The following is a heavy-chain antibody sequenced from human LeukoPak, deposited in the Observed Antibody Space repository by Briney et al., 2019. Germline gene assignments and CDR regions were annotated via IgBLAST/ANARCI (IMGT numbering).Heavy chain of an antibody. CDR3: ACGRGVRAATGDSYYYYGMDV. D-gene: IGHD6-13*01. V-gene: IGHV4-30-2*01. J-gene: IGHJ6*02. Sequence: SETLSLTCAVSGGSISSGDYSWSWIRQPPGKGLEWIGYIYHSGSTYYNPSLKSRVTISVDRSKNQFSLKLSSVTAADTAVYYCACGRGVRAATGDSYYYYGMDVWGQGTTVTVSS. CDR1: GGSISSGDYS. CDR2: IYHSGST.